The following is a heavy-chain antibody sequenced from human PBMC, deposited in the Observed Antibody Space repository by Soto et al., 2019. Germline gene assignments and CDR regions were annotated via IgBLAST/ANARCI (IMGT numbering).Heavy chain of an antibody. CDR2: IYYSGST. D-gene: IGHD3-22*01. J-gene: IGHJ3*02. V-gene: IGHV4-59*08. CDR3: AGLYYDSWYDAFDI. CDR1: GGSISSYY. Sequence: QVQLQESGPGLVKPSETLSLTCTVSGGSISSYYWSWIRQPPGKGLEWIGYIYYSGSTNYNPSLKSRVTISVDTSKNQFSLKLSSVTAADTAVYYCAGLYYDSWYDAFDIWGQGTMVTVSS.